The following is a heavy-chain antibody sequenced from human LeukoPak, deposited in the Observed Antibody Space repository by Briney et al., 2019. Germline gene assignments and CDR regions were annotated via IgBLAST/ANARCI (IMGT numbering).Heavy chain of an antibody. Sequence: PSQTLSLTCTVSGGSISSGGYYWSWIRQHPGKGLEWIGYIYYSGSTYYNPSLKSRVTISVDTSKNQFSLKLSSVTAADTAVYYCARDCYGSGSYQYYGMDVWGQGTTVTVSS. D-gene: IGHD3-10*01. CDR2: IYYSGST. J-gene: IGHJ6*02. CDR1: GGSISSGGYY. V-gene: IGHV4-31*03. CDR3: ARDCYGSGSYQYYGMDV.